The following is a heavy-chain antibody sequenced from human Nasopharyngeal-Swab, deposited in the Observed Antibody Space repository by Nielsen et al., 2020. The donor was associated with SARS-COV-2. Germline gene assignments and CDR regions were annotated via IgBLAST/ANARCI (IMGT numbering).Heavy chain of an antibody. D-gene: IGHD2-21*02. V-gene: IGHV1-46*01. CDR3: ARDYCGGDCFPDS. Sequence: ASVKVSCKASGYTFTSYHMHWVRQAPGQGLEWMGIINPSGGSTSYAQKFQGRITMTRDTSTSTAYMELSRLRSDDTAVYYCARDYCGGDCFPDSWGQGTLVPVSS. CDR2: INPSGGST. J-gene: IGHJ4*02. CDR1: GYTFTSYH.